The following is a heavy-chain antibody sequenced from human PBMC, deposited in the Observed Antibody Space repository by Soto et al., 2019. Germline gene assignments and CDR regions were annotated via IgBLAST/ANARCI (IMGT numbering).Heavy chain of an antibody. Sequence: VASVKVSCKASGYTFTSYGISWVRQAPGQGLEWMGWISAYNGNTNYAQKLQGRVTMTTDTSTSTAYMELRSLRSDDTAAYYCARDLPPVVVPAAISGSYYYYGMDVWGQGTTVTVSS. CDR1: GYTFTSYG. J-gene: IGHJ6*02. D-gene: IGHD2-2*01. CDR3: ARDLPPVVVPAAISGSYYYYGMDV. CDR2: ISAYNGNT. V-gene: IGHV1-18*04.